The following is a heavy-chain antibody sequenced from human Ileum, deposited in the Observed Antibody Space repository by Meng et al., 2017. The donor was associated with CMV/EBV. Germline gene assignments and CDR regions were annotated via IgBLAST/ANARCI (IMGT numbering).Heavy chain of an antibody. Sequence: GESLKISCAASGFTFSSHAMNWVRQTPGKGLEWVSTIGGSGDGSYYADSVKGRFTISRDNSKNNLYLQMNRLRAGDTAVYYCAKAHYDFWSGYYPPDAFDIWGRGTMVTVSS. CDR3: AKAHYDFWSGYYPPDAFDI. CDR2: IGGSGDGS. D-gene: IGHD3-3*01. V-gene: IGHV3-23*01. CDR1: GFTFSSHA. J-gene: IGHJ3*02.